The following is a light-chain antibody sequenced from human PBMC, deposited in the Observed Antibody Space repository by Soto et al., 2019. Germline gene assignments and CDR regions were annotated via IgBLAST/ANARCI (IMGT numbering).Light chain of an antibody. Sequence: QSALTQPASVSGSPGQSITISCTGTSSDVGSYMYVSWYQQHPGKAPKLMIFDVSKRPSGVSDRFSGSKSGNTASLTISGLQAEDEADYYCSSYTVSSTRPVAFGGGTKLTVL. CDR3: SSYTVSSTRPVA. V-gene: IGLV2-14*03. CDR2: DVS. J-gene: IGLJ2*01. CDR1: SSDVGSYMY.